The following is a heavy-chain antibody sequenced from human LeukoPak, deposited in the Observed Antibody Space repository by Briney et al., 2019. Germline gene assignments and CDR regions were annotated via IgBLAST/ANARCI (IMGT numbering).Heavy chain of an antibody. CDR2: ISGSGGST. CDR3: AKDCTSTNCYVDY. CDR1: GFTFDSYA. Sequence: PGGSLRLSCAASGFTFDSYAMSWVRQAPGKGLEWVSAISGSGGSTYCADSVKGRFTISRDNSKNTLYLQMNSLRAEDTALYYCAKDCTSTNCYVDYWGQGTLVTVSS. V-gene: IGHV3-23*01. J-gene: IGHJ4*02. D-gene: IGHD2-2*01.